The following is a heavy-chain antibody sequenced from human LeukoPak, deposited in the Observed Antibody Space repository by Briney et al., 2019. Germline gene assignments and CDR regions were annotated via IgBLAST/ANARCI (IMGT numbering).Heavy chain of an antibody. CDR3: ARRLLGYCSGGSCYSGYFQH. CDR1: GGSISNYY. CDR2: IYYSGST. V-gene: IGHV4-59*12. Sequence: SETLSLTCTVSGGSISNYYWSWIRQPPGKGLERIGYIYYSGSTNYNPSLKSRVTISVDTSKNQFSLKLSSVTAADTAVYYCARRLLGYCSGGSCYSGYFQHWGQGTLVTVSS. D-gene: IGHD2-15*01. J-gene: IGHJ1*01.